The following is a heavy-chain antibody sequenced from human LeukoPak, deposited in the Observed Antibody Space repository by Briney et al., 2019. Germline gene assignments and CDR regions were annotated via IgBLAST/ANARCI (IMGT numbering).Heavy chain of an antibody. J-gene: IGHJ4*02. CDR1: GGSFSGYY. CDR3: ATLGRTYYYDSSGYAFDY. D-gene: IGHD3-22*01. Sequence: SETLSLICAVYGGSFSGYYWSWIRQPPGKGLEWIGEINHSGSTNYNPSLKSRVTISVDTSKNQFSLKLSSVTAADTAVYYCATLGRTYYYDSSGYAFDYWGQGTLVTVSS. V-gene: IGHV4-34*01. CDR2: INHSGST.